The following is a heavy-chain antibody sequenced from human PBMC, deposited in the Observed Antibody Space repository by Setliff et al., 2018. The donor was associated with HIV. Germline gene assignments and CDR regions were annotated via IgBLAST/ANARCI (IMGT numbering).Heavy chain of an antibody. CDR1: GGSISSGTYY. Sequence: PSETLSLTCSVSGGSISSGTYYWGWIRQPPGKGLEWIGSMSHSGSTLYNPSLKSRVTISVDPSTEQFSLRLTSVTAADTALYYCARVDTILQFFDYWGQGIAVTVSS. D-gene: IGHD5-18*01. J-gene: IGHJ4*02. CDR3: ARVDTILQFFDY. CDR2: MSHSGST. V-gene: IGHV4-39*01.